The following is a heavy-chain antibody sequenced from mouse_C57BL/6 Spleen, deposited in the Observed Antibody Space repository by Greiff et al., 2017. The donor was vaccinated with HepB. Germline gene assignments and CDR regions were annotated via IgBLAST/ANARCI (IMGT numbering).Heavy chain of an antibody. Sequence: VQLQQPGAELVKPGASVKLSCKASGYTFTSFWMHWVKQRPGQGLEWIGMIHPNSGSTNYNEKFKSKATLTVDKSSSTAYMQLSSLTSEDSAVYYCARTAQATMDYWGQGTSVTVSS. D-gene: IGHD3-2*02. CDR2: IHPNSGST. J-gene: IGHJ4*01. CDR3: ARTAQATMDY. V-gene: IGHV1-64*01. CDR1: GYTFTSFW.